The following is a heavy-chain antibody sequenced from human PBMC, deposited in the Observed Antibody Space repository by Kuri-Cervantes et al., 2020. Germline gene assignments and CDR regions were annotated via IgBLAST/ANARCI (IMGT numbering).Heavy chain of an antibody. V-gene: IGHV7-4-1*02. CDR3: ARDHDWNDELGAFDI. CDR1: GYTFTSYA. CDR2: INTNTGNP. D-gene: IGHD1-1*01. Sequence: ASVKVSCKASGYTFTSYAMNWVRLAPGQGLEWMGWINTNTGNPTYAQGFTGRFVFSLDTSVSTAYLQISSLKAEDTAVYYCARDHDWNDELGAFDIWGQGTMVTVSS. J-gene: IGHJ3*02.